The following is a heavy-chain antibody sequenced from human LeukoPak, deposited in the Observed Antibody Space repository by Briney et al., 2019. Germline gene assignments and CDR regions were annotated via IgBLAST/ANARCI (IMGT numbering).Heavy chain of an antibody. V-gene: IGHV4-34*01. Sequence: SETLSLTCAVYGGSFSGYYWSWIRQPPGKRLEWIGEINHSGSTNYNPSLKSRVTISVDTSKNQFSLNLSSVTAADTAVYYCARGGGRRWLQPLDYWGQGTLVTVSS. CDR1: GGSFSGYY. D-gene: IGHD5-24*01. J-gene: IGHJ4*02. CDR3: ARGGGRRWLQPLDY. CDR2: INHSGST.